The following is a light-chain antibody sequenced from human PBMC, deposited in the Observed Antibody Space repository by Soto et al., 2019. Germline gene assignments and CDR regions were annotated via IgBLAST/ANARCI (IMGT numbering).Light chain of an antibody. CDR3: SSYRSTSWLVV. J-gene: IGLJ2*01. Sequence: QSALTQPASVSGSPGQSITISCTGTSSDVGDYNYVSWYQQYPGKAPKLMIYDVINRPSGVSDRFSGSQSGNTASLTISGLQAEDEGDYYCSSYRSTSWLVVFGGGTKLTVL. V-gene: IGLV2-14*01. CDR1: SSDVGDYNY. CDR2: DVI.